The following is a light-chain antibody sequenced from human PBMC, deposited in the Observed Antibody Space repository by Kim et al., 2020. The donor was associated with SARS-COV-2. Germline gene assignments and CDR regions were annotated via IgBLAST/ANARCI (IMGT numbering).Light chain of an antibody. CDR3: LQHKSYPYT. Sequence: SASGGDRVPISCRASQDISNFLAWFQQKPGKVPKRLIYATSSLQSGVPSMFSGSGSGTEYSLTISSLQPEDFATYYCLQHKSYPYTLGQGTKLEI. V-gene: IGKV1-17*03. CDR2: ATS. CDR1: QDISNF. J-gene: IGKJ2*01.